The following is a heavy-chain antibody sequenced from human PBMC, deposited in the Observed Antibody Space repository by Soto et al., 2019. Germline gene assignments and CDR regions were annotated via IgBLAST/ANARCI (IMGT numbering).Heavy chain of an antibody. CDR1: GFAFDNYA. CDR3: AKDFRGSTVFGVFDP. V-gene: IGHV3-23*01. J-gene: IGHJ5*02. Sequence: PGGSLRLSCAASGFAFDNYAMSWVRQAPWEGLEWVSSISGGGMNRYYADSVKGRFTISRDNSKNTRNLQMNNLRAEDTAVYSCAKDFRGSTVFGVFDPWGQGTLVTVSS. D-gene: IGHD3-3*01. CDR2: ISGGGMNR.